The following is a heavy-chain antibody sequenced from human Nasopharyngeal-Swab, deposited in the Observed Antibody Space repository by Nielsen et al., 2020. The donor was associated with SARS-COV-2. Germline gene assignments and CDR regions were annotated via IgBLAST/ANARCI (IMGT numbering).Heavy chain of an antibody. J-gene: IGHJ6*02. CDR2: ISSSGSTI. D-gene: IGHD1-1*01. CDR3: ARLGTESYHYYSLDV. Sequence: GESLKISCAASGFTLSDYYMSWIRQAPGKGLEWVSYISSSGSTIYYADSVKGRFTISRDNAKNSLYLQMNSLRAEDTAVYYCARLGTESYHYYSLDVWGQGTTVTVSS. V-gene: IGHV3-11*04. CDR1: GFTLSDYY.